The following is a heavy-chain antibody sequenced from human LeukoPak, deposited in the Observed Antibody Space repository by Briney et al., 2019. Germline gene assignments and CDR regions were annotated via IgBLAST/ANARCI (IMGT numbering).Heavy chain of an antibody. D-gene: IGHD2-2*01. J-gene: IGHJ6*02. CDR2: IIPILGIA. CDR3: ARSPFEVVPAAMIDYYYYGMDV. V-gene: IGHV1-69*04. Sequence: GASVKLSCKASGGTFSSYAISWVRQAPGQGLEWMGRIIPILGIANYAQKFQGRVTITADKSTSTAYMELSSLRSEDTAVYYCARSPFEVVPAAMIDYYYYGMDVWGQGTTVTVSS. CDR1: GGTFSSYA.